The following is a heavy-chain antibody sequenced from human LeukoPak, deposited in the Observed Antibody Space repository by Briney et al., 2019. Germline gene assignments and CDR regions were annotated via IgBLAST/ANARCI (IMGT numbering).Heavy chain of an antibody. CDR3: ARKDGYSYGLPFDY. D-gene: IGHD5-18*01. CDR2: ISVHSGNT. V-gene: IGHV1-18*01. CDR1: GFTFTSYG. J-gene: IGHJ4*02. Sequence: PLASVKVSCKASGFTFTSYGISWVRQAPGQGLEWMGWISVHSGNTNYTKKFQGRVTMTTDTSTNTAYMELRSLRSDDTAVYYCARKDGYSYGLPFDYWGQGTLVTVSS.